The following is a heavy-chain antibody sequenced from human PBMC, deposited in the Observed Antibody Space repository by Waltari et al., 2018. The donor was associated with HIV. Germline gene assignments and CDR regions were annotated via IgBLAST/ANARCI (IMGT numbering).Heavy chain of an antibody. CDR2: ISGGRSFL. J-gene: IGHJ6*02. Sequence: EVQLVESGGGLVKPGGSLRLSCAASGFTISGFYMTWVRQAPGKGLGWVSSISGGRSFLAYADSMKGRFTISRDNAKSSLFLQMNSLRAEDTAVYFCARVNYQYAMDVWGQGTTVTVSS. CDR1: GFTISGFY. V-gene: IGHV3-21*01. CDR3: ARVNYQYAMDV.